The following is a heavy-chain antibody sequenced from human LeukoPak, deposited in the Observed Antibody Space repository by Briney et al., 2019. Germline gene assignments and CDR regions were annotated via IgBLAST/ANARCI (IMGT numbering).Heavy chain of an antibody. CDR1: GFSFRSYW. V-gene: IGHV3-7*04. D-gene: IGHD3-10*01. J-gene: IGHJ4*02. CDR3: ARGGFGDLRFDY. Sequence: TGGSLRLSCAASGFSFRSYWMGWVRQAPGKGLEWVANIKQEGVETHTARTVKGRFINSRDNAKNSLYLQMNSLRAEDTAMYYCARGGFGDLRFDYWGQGTLVTVSS. CDR2: IKQEGVET.